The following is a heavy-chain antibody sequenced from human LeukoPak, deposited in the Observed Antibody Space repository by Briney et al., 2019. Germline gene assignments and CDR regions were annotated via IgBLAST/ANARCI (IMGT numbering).Heavy chain of an antibody. Sequence: GESLKISCKGSGYSFTSYWIGWVRQMPGKGLEWMGIIYPGDSDTRYSPSFQGQVTISADKSISTAYLQWSSLKASNTAMYYCARQCSSTSCRTDFDYWGQGTLVTVSS. CDR1: GYSFTSYW. J-gene: IGHJ4*02. V-gene: IGHV5-51*01. CDR2: IYPGDSDT. CDR3: ARQCSSTSCRTDFDY. D-gene: IGHD2-2*01.